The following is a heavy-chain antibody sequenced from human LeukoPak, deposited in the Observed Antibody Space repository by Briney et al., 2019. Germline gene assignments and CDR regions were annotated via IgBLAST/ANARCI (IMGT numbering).Heavy chain of an antibody. Sequence: QPGGSLRLSCAASGFTFSSYAMHWVRQAPGKGLEYVSAISSNGGSTYYANSVKGRFTISRDNSKNTLYLQMGSLRAEDMAVYYCARGGIAEEGWGQGTLVTVSS. CDR2: ISSNGGST. D-gene: IGHD6-13*01. V-gene: IGHV3-64*01. J-gene: IGHJ4*02. CDR3: ARGGIAEEG. CDR1: GFTFSSYA.